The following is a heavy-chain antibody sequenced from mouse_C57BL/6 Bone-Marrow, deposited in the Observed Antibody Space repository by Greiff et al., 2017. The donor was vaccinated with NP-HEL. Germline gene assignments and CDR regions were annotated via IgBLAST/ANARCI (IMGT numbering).Heavy chain of an antibody. D-gene: IGHD1-1*01. V-gene: IGHV1-52*01. J-gene: IGHJ4*01. CDR1: GYTFTSYW. Sequence: VQLQQPGAELVRPGSSVKLSCKASGYTFTSYWMHWVKQRPIQGLEWIGNIDPSDSETHYNQKFKDKATLTVDKSSSTAYMQLSSLTSEDSAVYYCARGHYYGSDYYAMDYWGQGTSVTVSS. CDR2: IDPSDSET. CDR3: ARGHYYGSDYYAMDY.